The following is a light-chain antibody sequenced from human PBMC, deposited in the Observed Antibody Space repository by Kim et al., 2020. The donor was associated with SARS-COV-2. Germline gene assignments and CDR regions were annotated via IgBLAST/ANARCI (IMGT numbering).Light chain of an antibody. J-gene: IGKJ2*01. CDR2: GAS. CDR3: QQYAPQT. Sequence: LSLSLGERATLSCRASQSVSSSYLAWYQQKPGQAPRLLIYGASSRATGIPDRFSGSGSGTDFTLTISRLEPEDFAVYYCQQYAPQTFGQGTKLEI. V-gene: IGKV3-20*01. CDR1: QSVSSSY.